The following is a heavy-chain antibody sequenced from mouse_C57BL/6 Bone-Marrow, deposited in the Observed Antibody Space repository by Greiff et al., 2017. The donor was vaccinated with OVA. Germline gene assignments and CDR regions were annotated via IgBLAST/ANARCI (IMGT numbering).Heavy chain of an antibody. CDR3: AREILLMFWYFDV. D-gene: IGHD1-1*01. Sequence: VQRVESGAELARPGASVKMSCKASGYTFTSYTMHWVKQRPGQGLEWIGYINPSSGYTKYNQKFKDKATLTADKSSSTAYMQLSSLTSEDSAVYYCAREILLMFWYFDVWGTGTTVTVSS. J-gene: IGHJ1*03. CDR2: INPSSGYT. CDR1: GYTFTSYT. V-gene: IGHV1-4*01.